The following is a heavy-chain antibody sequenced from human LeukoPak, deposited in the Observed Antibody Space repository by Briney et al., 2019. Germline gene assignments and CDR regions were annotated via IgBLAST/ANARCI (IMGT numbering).Heavy chain of an antibody. J-gene: IGHJ4*02. CDR3: ARGRSATPPVDY. Sequence: ASVNVSWKASAYTFTGYYTDWVRQAHRQGLEWMGWINPNSGGTNYAQKFQGWVTMTRDTSISTAYMELSRLRSYDTAVYYCARGRSATPPVDYWGQGTLVTVSS. CDR2: INPNSGGT. V-gene: IGHV1-2*04. CDR1: AYTFTGYY. D-gene: IGHD3-10*01.